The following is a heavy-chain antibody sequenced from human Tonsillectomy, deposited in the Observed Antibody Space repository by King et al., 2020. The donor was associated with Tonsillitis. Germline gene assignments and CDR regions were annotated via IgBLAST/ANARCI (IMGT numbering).Heavy chain of an antibody. D-gene: IGHD6-13*01. CDR2: VRSKPYSGTT. Sequence: VQLVESGGGLVQPGRSLRLSCTASGFTFGDYTMSWVRQAPGKGLEWVGFVRSKPYSGTTEYAASVKGRFTISRDDSKTIGYLQMNSLKTEDTAVYYCTRVVRSSSWTFDYYHYMDVWVKGTTVTVSS. V-gene: IGHV3-49*04. J-gene: IGHJ6*03. CDR3: TRVVRSSSWTFDYYHYMDV. CDR1: GFTFGDYT.